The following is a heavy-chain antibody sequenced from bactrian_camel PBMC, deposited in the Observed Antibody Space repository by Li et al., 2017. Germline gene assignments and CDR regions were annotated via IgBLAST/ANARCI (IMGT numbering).Heavy chain of an antibody. CDR1: GFTIDDAD. J-gene: IGHJ4*01. Sequence: VQLVESGGGSVQAGGSLRLSCTASGFTIDDADMGWYRQPPGNECDLVSTISSGGKTYYADSVKGRFTISRDNAVNIVYLTMNNLKPDDTAVYYCAADVNGYWRGQTDGRSLLQEEMYEYWGQGTQVTVS. D-gene: IGHD2*01. V-gene: IGHV3S55*01. CDR3: AADVNGYWRGQTDGRSLLQEEMYEY. CDR2: ISSGGKT.